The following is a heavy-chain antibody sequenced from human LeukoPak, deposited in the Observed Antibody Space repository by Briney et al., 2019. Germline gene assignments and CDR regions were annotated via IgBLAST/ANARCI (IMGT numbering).Heavy chain of an antibody. J-gene: IGHJ4*02. CDR2: IYYSGST. V-gene: IGHV4-39*02. CDR1: GGSISSSSYY. CDR3: AREVSLGYFDY. Sequence: SETLSLTCTVSGGSISSSSYYWGWIRQPPGKGLEWIGSIYYSGSTYYNPSLKSRVTISVDTSKNQFSLKLSSVTAADTAVYYCAREVSLGYFDYWGQGTLVTVSS.